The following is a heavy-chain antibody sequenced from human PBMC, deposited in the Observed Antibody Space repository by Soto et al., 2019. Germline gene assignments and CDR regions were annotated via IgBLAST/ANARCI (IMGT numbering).Heavy chain of an antibody. V-gene: IGHV3-30-3*01. D-gene: IGHD5-18*01. CDR2: ISYDGSNK. CDR3: AREGSGYSYGNDY. CDR1: GFTFSSYA. Sequence: ESGGGVVLPGRSLRLSCAASGFTFSSYAMHWVRQAPGKGLEWVAVISYDGSNKYYADSVKGRFTISRDNSKNTLYLQMNSLRAEDTAVYYCAREGSGYSYGNDYWGQGTLVTVSS. J-gene: IGHJ4*02.